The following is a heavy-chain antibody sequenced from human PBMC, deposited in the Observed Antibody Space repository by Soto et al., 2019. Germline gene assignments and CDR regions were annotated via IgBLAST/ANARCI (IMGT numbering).Heavy chain of an antibody. CDR1: GYTFTGYY. Sequence: QVQLVQSGAEVKKPGASVKVSCKASGYTFTGYYMHWVRQAPGQGLEWMGWIKPTSGGTNYAQKFPCWVTMTRDTSISTAYMELSRLRADDTAVYYCARDLTDCSSTSCTDYYYDGMDGWGQGTTVTVSS. CDR3: ARDLTDCSSTSCTDYYYDGMDG. J-gene: IGHJ6*02. D-gene: IGHD2-2*01. V-gene: IGHV1-2*04. CDR2: IKPTSGGT.